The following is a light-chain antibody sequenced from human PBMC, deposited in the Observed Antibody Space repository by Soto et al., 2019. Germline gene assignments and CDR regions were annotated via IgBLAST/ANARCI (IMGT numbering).Light chain of an antibody. CDR1: QGISRW. Sequence: DIQMTQSPASVSASVGDRVTITCRASQGISRWLAWYQQKPGTDPKLLIYAASSLQSGVPSRFSGSGSGTDVTLTISSLQPEDFATDYCQQTNSFPFTFGPGTTVDIK. CDR2: AAS. J-gene: IGKJ3*01. CDR3: QQTNSFPFT. V-gene: IGKV1D-12*01.